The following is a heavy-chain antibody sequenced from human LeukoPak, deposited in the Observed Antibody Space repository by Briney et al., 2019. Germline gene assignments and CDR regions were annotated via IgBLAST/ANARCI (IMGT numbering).Heavy chain of an antibody. D-gene: IGHD2-21*02. CDR3: ARVEGDYYYYYYMDV. Sequence: GGSLRLSCAASGFTVNNNYMIWVRQAPGQGLEWVSLIYSGGTTYYAAPVKGRFTLSRDNPKNTLYLQMNSLRAEDTAVYYCARVEGDYYYYYYMDVWGKGTTVTVSS. CDR2: IYSGGTT. V-gene: IGHV3-53*01. CDR1: GFTVNNNY. J-gene: IGHJ6*03.